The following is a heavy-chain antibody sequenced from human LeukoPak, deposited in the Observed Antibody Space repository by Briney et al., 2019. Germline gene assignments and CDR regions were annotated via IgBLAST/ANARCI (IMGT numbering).Heavy chain of an antibody. Sequence: SETLSLTCTVSGGSISSGGYYWTWIRQPPGKGLEWIGYMSQSGSTYYNPSLKSRVTISVDTSKSQFSLKLTSVTAADTAVYYCARDWSGPYYFDYWGQGTLVTVSS. CDR2: MSQSGST. CDR1: GGSISSGGYY. CDR3: ARDWSGPYYFDY. V-gene: IGHV4-31*03. D-gene: IGHD3-3*01. J-gene: IGHJ4*02.